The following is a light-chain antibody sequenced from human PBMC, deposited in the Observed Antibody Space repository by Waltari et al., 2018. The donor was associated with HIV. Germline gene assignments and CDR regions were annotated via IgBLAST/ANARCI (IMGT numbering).Light chain of an antibody. CDR3: VLYMGSGIVV. V-gene: IGLV8-61*01. CDR2: STN. CDR1: SGSVSTPYY. J-gene: IGLJ2*01. Sequence: QTVVTQEPSFSVSPGGTVTLTSGLSSGSVSTPYYPRWYQQTPGQAPRTLIYSTNTRSSGVPDRFSGSILGNKAALTITGAQADDESDYYCVLYMGSGIVVFGGGTKLTVL.